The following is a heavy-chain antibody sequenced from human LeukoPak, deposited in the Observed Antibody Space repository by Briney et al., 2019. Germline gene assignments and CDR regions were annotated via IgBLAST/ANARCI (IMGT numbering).Heavy chain of an antibody. Sequence: SETLSLTCTVSGGSISSYYWSWIRQPPGKGLEWIGYICYSGSTNYNPSLKSRVTISVDTSKNQFSLKLSSVTAADTAVYYCARESQQQWLAPKIIDYWGQGTLVTVSS. V-gene: IGHV4-59*01. CDR1: GGSISSYY. CDR2: ICYSGST. CDR3: ARESQQQWLAPKIIDY. D-gene: IGHD6-19*01. J-gene: IGHJ4*02.